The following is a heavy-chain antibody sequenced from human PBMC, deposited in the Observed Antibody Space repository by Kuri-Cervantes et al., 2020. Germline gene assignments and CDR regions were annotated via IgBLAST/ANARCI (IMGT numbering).Heavy chain of an antibody. Sequence: SVKVSCKASGGTFSSYAISWVRQAPGQGLEWMGGIIPIFGTANYAQKFQGRVTITVDESTSTVYMELSSLRSEDTAVYYCARCYYGSGSYYGIEDYGMDVWGQGTTVTVSS. D-gene: IGHD3-10*01. CDR2: IIPIFGTA. CDR1: GGTFSSYA. J-gene: IGHJ6*02. V-gene: IGHV1-69*13. CDR3: ARCYYGSGSYYGIEDYGMDV.